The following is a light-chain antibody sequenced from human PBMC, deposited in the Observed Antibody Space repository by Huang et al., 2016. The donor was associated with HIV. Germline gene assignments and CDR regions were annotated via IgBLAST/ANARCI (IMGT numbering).Light chain of an antibody. V-gene: IGKV3-15*01. CDR1: QSVSSN. J-gene: IGKJ3*01. CDR3: QQYNNWPPEET. CDR2: GAS. Sequence: SCRASQSVSSNLAWYQQKPGQAPRLLIYGASTRATGIPARFSGSGSGTEFTLTISSPQSEDFAVYYCQQYNNWPPEETFGPGTKVDIK.